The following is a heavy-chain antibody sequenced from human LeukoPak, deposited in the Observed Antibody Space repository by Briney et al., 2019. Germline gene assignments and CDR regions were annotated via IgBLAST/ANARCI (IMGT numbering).Heavy chain of an antibody. Sequence: GASVKVSCKTSGYSFTDYTMNWVRQAPGQGLEWMGWINTSTGKSTYAQGFTGRFVFSLDTSVNTAYLQISSLETEDIAVYYCASGGSLGDYFEYWGQGTLVTVSS. CDR1: GYSFTDYT. D-gene: IGHD3-16*01. J-gene: IGHJ4*02. V-gene: IGHV7-4-1*02. CDR3: ASGGSLGDYFEY. CDR2: INTSTGKS.